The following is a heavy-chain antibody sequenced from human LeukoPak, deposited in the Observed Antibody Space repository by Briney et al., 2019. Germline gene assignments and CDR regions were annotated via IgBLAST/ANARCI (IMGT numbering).Heavy chain of an antibody. D-gene: IGHD6-19*01. Sequence: WGSLRLSCAASGFTFSSYGMHWVRQAPGKGLEWVAVIWYDGSNKYYADSVKGRFTISRDNSKNTLYLQMNSLRAEDTAVYYCARVDEQWLVYYGMDVWGQGTTVTVSS. CDR3: ARVDEQWLVYYGMDV. CDR1: GFTFSSYG. V-gene: IGHV3-33*01. CDR2: IWYDGSNK. J-gene: IGHJ6*02.